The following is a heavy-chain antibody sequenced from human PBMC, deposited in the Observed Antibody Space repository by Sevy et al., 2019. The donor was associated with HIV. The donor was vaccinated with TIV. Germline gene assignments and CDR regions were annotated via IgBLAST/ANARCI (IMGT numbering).Heavy chain of an antibody. CDR2: IYSGGNT. CDR3: AREYHGDYLYYFDS. D-gene: IGHD4-17*01. Sequence: GGSLRLSCAASGFTVSTNYMSWVRQAPGKGLEWVSGIYSGGNTYYADSVKGRFTISRDKSKNTLYRQMNTLTPEDTAMYYCAREYHGDYLYYFDSWGQGTLVTVSS. V-gene: IGHV3-53*01. J-gene: IGHJ4*02. CDR1: GFTVSTNY.